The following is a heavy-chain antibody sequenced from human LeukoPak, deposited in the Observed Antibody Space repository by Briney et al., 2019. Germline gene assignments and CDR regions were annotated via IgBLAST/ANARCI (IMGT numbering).Heavy chain of an antibody. J-gene: IGHJ6*03. CDR1: GGTFSSYA. V-gene: IGHV1-69*13. CDR3: AGAPMATVNYYYYYMDV. Sequence: SVKVSCKASGGTFSSYAISWVRQAPGQGLEWMGGIIPIFGTANYAQKFQGRVTITADESTSTAYMELSSLRSEDTAVYYCAGAPMATVNYYYYYMDVWGKGTTVTISS. D-gene: IGHD5-24*01. CDR2: IIPIFGTA.